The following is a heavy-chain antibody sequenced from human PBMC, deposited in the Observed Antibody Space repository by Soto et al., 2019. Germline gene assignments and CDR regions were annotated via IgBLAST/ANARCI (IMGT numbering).Heavy chain of an antibody. J-gene: IGHJ4*02. V-gene: IGHV4-59*01. Sequence: PSETLSLTCTVSGGSISSYYWSWIRQPPGKGLEWIGYIYYSGSTNYNPSLKSRVTISVDTSKNQFSLKLSSVTAADTAVYYCAREGKVPAAISYFDYWGQGTLVTVSS. D-gene: IGHD2-2*01. CDR1: GGSISSYY. CDR2: IYYSGST. CDR3: AREGKVPAAISYFDY.